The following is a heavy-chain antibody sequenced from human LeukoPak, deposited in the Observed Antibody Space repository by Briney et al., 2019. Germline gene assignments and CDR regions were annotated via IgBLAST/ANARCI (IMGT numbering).Heavy chain of an antibody. CDR2: IYWDDDK. V-gene: IGHV2-5*02. J-gene: IGHJ4*02. Sequence: SGPTLVNPTQTLTLTCTFSGFSLSTSGVGVGWIRQPPGKALEWLAVIYWDDDKRYSPSLKSRLTITKDTSKNQVVLTMTNMDPVDTATCYCAHRLGPYSSNWNGGIFDYWGQGTLVTVSS. D-gene: IGHD6-13*01. CDR1: GFSLSTSGVG. CDR3: AHRLGPYSSNWNGGIFDY.